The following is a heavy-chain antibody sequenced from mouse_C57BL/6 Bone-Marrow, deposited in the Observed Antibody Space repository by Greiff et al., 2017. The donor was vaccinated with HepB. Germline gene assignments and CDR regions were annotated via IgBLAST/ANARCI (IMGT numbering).Heavy chain of an antibody. CDR3: TTDYYGSSPFAY. CDR2: IDPENGDT. CDR1: GFNITDDY. V-gene: IGHV14-4*01. Sequence: EVQLQESGAELVRPGASVKLSCTASGFNITDDYMHWVKQRPEQGLEWIGWIDPENGDTDYASKFQGKATITADTSSNTAYLQLSSLTSEDAAVYYCTTDYYGSSPFAYWGQGTLVTVSA. D-gene: IGHD1-1*01. J-gene: IGHJ3*01.